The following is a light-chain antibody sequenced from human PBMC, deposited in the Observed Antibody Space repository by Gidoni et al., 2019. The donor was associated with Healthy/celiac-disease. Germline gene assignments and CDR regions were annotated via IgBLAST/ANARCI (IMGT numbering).Light chain of an antibody. Sequence: QSVLTQPPSVSGAPGQMVTISCTGSSSNIGAGYDVHWYQQLPGTAPKLLIYGNSHRPSGVPDRFSGSKSGTSASLAITGLQAEDEADYYCQSYDSSLSGDVVFGGGTKLTVL. J-gene: IGLJ2*01. CDR3: QSYDSSLSGDVV. CDR2: GNS. V-gene: IGLV1-40*01. CDR1: SSNIGAGYD.